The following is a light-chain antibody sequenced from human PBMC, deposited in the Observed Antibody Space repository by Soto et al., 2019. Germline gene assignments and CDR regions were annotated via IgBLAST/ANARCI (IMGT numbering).Light chain of an antibody. Sequence: QSVLTQPASVSGSPGQSITISCTGTSSDVGGYNYVSWYQQHPGKAPKLMIYDVSNRPSGVSNRFSGSKSGNTASLTISGLQAEDESEYYCSSYTSSSTPYVLGTVTKLTVL. J-gene: IGLJ1*01. CDR1: SSDVGGYNY. CDR2: DVS. V-gene: IGLV2-14*01. CDR3: SSYTSSSTPYV.